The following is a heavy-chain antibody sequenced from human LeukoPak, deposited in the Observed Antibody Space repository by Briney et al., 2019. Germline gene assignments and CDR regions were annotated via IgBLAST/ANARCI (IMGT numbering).Heavy chain of an antibody. CDR3: ARDRMNAFDI. CDR1: GGTFSSYA. J-gene: IGHJ3*02. D-gene: IGHD2/OR15-2a*01. CDR2: IIPIFGTA. Sequence: SVKVSCKASGGTFSSYAISWVRQAPGQGLEWMGGIIPIFGTANYAQKFQGRVTVTADESTSTAYMELSSLRSEDTAVYYCARDRMNAFDIWGQGTMVTVSS. V-gene: IGHV1-69*13.